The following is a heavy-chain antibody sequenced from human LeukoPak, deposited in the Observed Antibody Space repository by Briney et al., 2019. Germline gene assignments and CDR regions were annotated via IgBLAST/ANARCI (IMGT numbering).Heavy chain of an antibody. V-gene: IGHV1-18*01. CDR3: ARDKVPYYYDSAVWVYFDY. CDR1: GYTFNTYG. J-gene: IGHJ4*02. D-gene: IGHD3-22*01. Sequence: ASVKVSCKASGYTFNTYGITWVRQAPGQGLEWMGWISAYNGNTNYAQKLQGRVTMTTDTSTSTAYMELRSLRSDDTAVYYCARDKVPYYYDSAVWVYFDYWGQGTLVTVSS. CDR2: ISAYNGNT.